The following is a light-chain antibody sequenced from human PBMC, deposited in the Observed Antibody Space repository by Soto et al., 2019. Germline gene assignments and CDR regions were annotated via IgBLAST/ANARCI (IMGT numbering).Light chain of an antibody. CDR3: QHYNSYSEA. CDR2: KAS. J-gene: IGKJ1*01. V-gene: IGKV1-5*03. Sequence: IQMTQSPSTLSGSVGYRVTITCRASHTISSWLAWYQQKPGKAPKLLIYKASTLKSGVPSRFSGSGCGTEFTLTISSLQPEDFATYYCQHYNSYSEAFGQGTKVDIK. CDR1: HTISSW.